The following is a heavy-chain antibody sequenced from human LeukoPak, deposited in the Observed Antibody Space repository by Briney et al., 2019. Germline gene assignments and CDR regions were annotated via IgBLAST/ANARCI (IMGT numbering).Heavy chain of an antibody. J-gene: IGHJ3*01. D-gene: IGHD2-21*02. CDR3: ARVSPMTDGAFDL. Sequence: GGSLGLSCEGSGFMFGNHGLIWVRQAPGKGLYWLSFSGPSGGTRLYADSVKGRFTISRDNAENSVFLQMNSLRVEDTAVYYCARVSPMTDGAFDLWGQGVMVTVSS. CDR1: GFMFGNHG. V-gene: IGHV3-48*04. CDR2: SGPSGGTR.